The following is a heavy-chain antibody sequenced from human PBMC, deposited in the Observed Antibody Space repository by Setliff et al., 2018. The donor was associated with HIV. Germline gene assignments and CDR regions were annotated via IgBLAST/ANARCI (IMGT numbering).Heavy chain of an antibody. CDR2: IYSGGDA. V-gene: IGHV3-53*01. Sequence: GGSLRLSCAASGFTVSSHYMTWVRQAPGKGLEWVSVIYSGGDACYAGSVKGRFTISRDNSKNTLYLQMNSLRAEDTAVYYCARGTRTYSNGWYYFDYWGQGTLVTVSS. J-gene: IGHJ4*02. CDR3: ARGTRTYSNGWYYFDY. CDR1: GFTVSSHY. D-gene: IGHD6-19*01.